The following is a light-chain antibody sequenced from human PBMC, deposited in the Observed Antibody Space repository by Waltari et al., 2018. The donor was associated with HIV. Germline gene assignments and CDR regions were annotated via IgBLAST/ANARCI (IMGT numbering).Light chain of an antibody. CDR3: QQSYSIPLT. CDR1: QSINSY. CDR2: GAS. Sequence: DIQMTQSPSSLSASVGDSVTLTSRASQSINSYLNWYQQKPRKAPKLLIYGASSLQSGVPSRFSGSGSGTHFTLTISSLQPEDFATYYCQQSYSIPLTFGGGTTVGIK. V-gene: IGKV1-39*01. J-gene: IGKJ4*01.